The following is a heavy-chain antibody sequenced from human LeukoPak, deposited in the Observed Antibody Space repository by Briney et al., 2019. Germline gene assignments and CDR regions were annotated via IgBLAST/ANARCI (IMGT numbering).Heavy chain of an antibody. CDR1: GGSISSYY. CDR3: ARNFSPSYENFYYYYGMDV. CDR2: IYTSGST. J-gene: IGHJ6*02. Sequence: SETLSLTCTVSGGSISSYYWSWIRQPAGKGLEWIGRIYTSGSTNYNPSLKSRVTMSVDTSKNQFSLKLSSVTAADTAVYYCARNFSPSYENFYYYYGMDVWGQGTTVTVSS. D-gene: IGHD5-12*01. V-gene: IGHV4-4*07.